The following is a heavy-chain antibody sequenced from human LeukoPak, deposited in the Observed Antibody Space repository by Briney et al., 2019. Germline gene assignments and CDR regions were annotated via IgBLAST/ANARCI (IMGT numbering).Heavy chain of an antibody. CDR2: ISTTGSSI. Sequence: GGSPRLSCAASGFTFSSYEMNWVRQAPGKGLEWVSYISTTGSSIYHADSVKGRFTISRDNVKNLLYLQMNSLRAEDTAVYYCARVQRGIAVALDYWGQGTLATVSS. V-gene: IGHV3-48*03. CDR1: GFTFSSYE. J-gene: IGHJ4*02. D-gene: IGHD6-19*01. CDR3: ARVQRGIAVALDY.